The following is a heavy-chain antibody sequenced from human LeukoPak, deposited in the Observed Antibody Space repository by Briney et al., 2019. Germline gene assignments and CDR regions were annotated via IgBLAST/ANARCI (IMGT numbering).Heavy chain of an antibody. CDR3: AKDRARYSGSYSNFDY. Sequence: GGSLRLSRAASGFSFGSYDMHWVRQVTGKGLEWVSGVDTVGNAYYPASVKGRFTMSRDNSKNTLYLQMNSLRAEDTAVYYCAKDRARYSGSYSNFDYWGQGTLVTVSS. J-gene: IGHJ4*02. D-gene: IGHD1-26*01. CDR1: GFSFGSYD. CDR2: VDTVGNA. V-gene: IGHV3-13*04.